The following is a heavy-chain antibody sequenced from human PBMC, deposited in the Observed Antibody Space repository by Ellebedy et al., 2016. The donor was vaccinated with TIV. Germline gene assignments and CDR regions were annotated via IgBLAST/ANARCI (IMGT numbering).Heavy chain of an antibody. CDR3: ARDSSQLWFGELPHNWFDP. Sequence: ASVKVSCXASGYTFTSYDINWVRQATGQGLEWMGWMNPNSGNTGYAQKFQGRVTMTRNTSISTAYMELSSLRSEDTAVYYCARDSSQLWFGELPHNWFDPWGQGTLVTVSS. D-gene: IGHD3-10*01. J-gene: IGHJ5*02. CDR2: MNPNSGNT. V-gene: IGHV1-8*01. CDR1: GYTFTSYD.